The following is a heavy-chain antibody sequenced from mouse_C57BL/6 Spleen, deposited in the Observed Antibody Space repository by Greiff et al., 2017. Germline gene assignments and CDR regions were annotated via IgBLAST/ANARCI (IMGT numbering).Heavy chain of an antibody. D-gene: IGHD1-1*01. CDR2: IHPNSGST. J-gene: IGHJ2*01. CDR1: GYTFTSYW. V-gene: IGHV1-64*01. CDR3: ARGYGSRRDYFDY. Sequence: QVQLKQPGAELVKPGASVKLSCKASGYTFTSYWMHWVKQRPGQGLEWIGMIHPNSGSTNYNEKFKSKATLTVDKSSSTAYMQLSSLTSEDSAVYYCARGYGSRRDYFDYWGQGTTLTVSS.